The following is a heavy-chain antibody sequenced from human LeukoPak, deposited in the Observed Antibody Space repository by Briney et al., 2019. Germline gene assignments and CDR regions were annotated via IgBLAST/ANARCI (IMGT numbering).Heavy chain of an antibody. CDR1: GYSISSGYY. Sequence: SETLSLTCTVSGYSISSGYYWGWIRQPPGKGLEWIGSIYHSGSTYYNPSLKSRVTISVDTSKNQFSLKLSSVTAADTAVYYCARFHSRSDAFDIWGQGTMVTVSS. V-gene: IGHV4-38-2*02. D-gene: IGHD5-18*01. CDR3: ARFHSRSDAFDI. CDR2: IYHSGST. J-gene: IGHJ3*02.